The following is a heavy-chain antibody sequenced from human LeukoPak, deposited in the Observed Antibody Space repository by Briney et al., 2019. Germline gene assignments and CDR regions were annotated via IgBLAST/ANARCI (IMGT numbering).Heavy chain of an antibody. Sequence: GGSLRLSCAASGFTFSKYWMLWVRQAPGKGLESVSRINTDGTVTTYADSVKGRFTLSRDNADNTMFLEMNSVRDEDTAVYYCATKQWLAPPPDSWGQGTPVTVSS. J-gene: IGHJ4*02. CDR3: ATKQWLAPPPDS. CDR2: INTDGTVT. V-gene: IGHV3-74*01. CDR1: GFTFSKYW. D-gene: IGHD6-19*01.